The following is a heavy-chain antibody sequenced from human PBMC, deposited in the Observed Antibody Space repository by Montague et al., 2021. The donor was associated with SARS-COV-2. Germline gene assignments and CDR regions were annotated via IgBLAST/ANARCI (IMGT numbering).Heavy chain of an antibody. J-gene: IGHJ5*02. CDR1: GGYISSGSYY. CDR3: ARDLSSSWSYWFDP. V-gene: IGHV4-61*02. D-gene: IGHD6-13*01. Sequence: TLSLTCTVSGGYISSGSYYWSWIRQPAGRGMGWIGRIYASGSTKYSPSLKSRVTISVDTSKNQFSLKVSSVTAADTAVYYCARDLSSSWSYWFDPWGQGTLVTVSS. CDR2: IYASGST.